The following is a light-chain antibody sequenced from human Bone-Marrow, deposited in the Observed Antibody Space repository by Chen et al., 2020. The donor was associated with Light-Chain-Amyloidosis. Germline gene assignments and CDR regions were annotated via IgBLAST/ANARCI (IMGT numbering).Light chain of an antibody. CDR3: SAYTITKTLV. V-gene: IGLV2-14*01. CDR2: EVT. CDR1: SSDVGGDNH. J-gene: IGLJ1*01. Sequence: QSALTQPASVSGSPGQSITISCTGTSSDVGGDNHVSWYQQHPDKAPKLMIYEVTNRPSWVPARFSGAKSDNTASLAISGLQAEGEADCFCSAYTITKTLVFGSGTRVPAL.